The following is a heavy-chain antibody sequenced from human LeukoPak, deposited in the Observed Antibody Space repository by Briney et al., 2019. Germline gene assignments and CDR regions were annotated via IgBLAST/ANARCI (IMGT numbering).Heavy chain of an antibody. J-gene: IGHJ4*02. CDR2: ISGSGGST. Sequence: GSLRLSCAASRFTFNNYAMSWVRQAPGKGLEWVSVISGSGGSTYYADSVKGRFTISRDNSKNTLYLQMNSLRAEDTAVYYCAKDVDTAMVYDYWGQGTLVTVSS. CDR1: RFTFNNYA. CDR3: AKDVDTAMVYDY. D-gene: IGHD5-18*01. V-gene: IGHV3-23*01.